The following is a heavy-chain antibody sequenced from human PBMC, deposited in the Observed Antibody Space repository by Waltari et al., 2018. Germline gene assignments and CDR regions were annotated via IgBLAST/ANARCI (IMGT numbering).Heavy chain of an antibody. CDR3: ARAGGPTYYDILTGYSFDY. J-gene: IGHJ4*02. CDR1: GGTFSSYA. D-gene: IGHD3-9*01. CDR2: IIPIFGPA. Sequence: QVQLVQSGAEVKKPGSSVKVSCKASGGTFSSYAISWVRQAPGQGLEWMGGIIPIFGPANYAQKFQGRVTITADKSTSTAYMELSSLRSEDTAVYYCARAGGPTYYDILTGYSFDYWGQGTLVTVSS. V-gene: IGHV1-69*14.